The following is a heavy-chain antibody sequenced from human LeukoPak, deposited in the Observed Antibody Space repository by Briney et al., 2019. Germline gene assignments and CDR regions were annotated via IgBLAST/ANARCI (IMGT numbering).Heavy chain of an antibody. V-gene: IGHV1-2*02. J-gene: IGHJ4*02. CDR1: GYTFTGYY. D-gene: IGHD3-10*01. CDR3: ARDRYYGSGSSDY. Sequence: GASVKVSCKASGYTFTGYYMHWVRQAPGQGLEWMGWINPNSGATNYAQKFQGRVTMTRDTSTSTVYMELSSLRSEDTAVYYCARDRYYGSGSSDYWGQGTLVTVSS. CDR2: INPNSGAT.